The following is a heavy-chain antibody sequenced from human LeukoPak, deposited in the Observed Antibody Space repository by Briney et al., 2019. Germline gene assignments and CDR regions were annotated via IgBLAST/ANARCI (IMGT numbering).Heavy chain of an antibody. CDR3: ARGLMVRGVLAYFDY. J-gene: IGHJ4*02. V-gene: IGHV4-59*01. D-gene: IGHD3-10*01. CDR2: IYYSGST. Sequence: PSGTLSLTCAVSGGSISSYYWSWIRQPPGKGLEWIGYIYYSGSTNYNPSLKSRVTISVDTSKNQFSLKLSSVTAADTAVYYCARGLMVRGVLAYFDYWGQGTLVTVSS. CDR1: GGSISSYY.